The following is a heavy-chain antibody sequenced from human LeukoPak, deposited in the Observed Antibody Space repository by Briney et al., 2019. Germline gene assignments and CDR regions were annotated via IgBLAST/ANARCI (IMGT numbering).Heavy chain of an antibody. D-gene: IGHD3-10*01. CDR3: ARTRFGDQGSRIDF. J-gene: IGHJ4*02. V-gene: IGHV2-70*16. CDR2: IDWDDDK. CDR1: GFSLTTSGMC. Sequence: QTLSLTFTFSGFSLTTSGMCVSWIRQPPGKALEWLARIDWDDDKFYSTSLKTRLTISKDTSKNQVVLTMTNMDPVDTATYYCARTRFGDQGSRIDFWGQGTLVTVSS.